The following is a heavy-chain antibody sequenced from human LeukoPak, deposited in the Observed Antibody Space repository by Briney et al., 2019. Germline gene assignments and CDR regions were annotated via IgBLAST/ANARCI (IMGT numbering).Heavy chain of an antibody. J-gene: IGHJ1*01. CDR1: GGSISSSSYY. V-gene: IGHV4-39*07. Sequence: SETLSLTCTVSGGSISSSSYYWGWIRQPPGKGLEWIGSIYYSGSTNYNPSLKSRVTMSVDTSKNQFSLKLSSVAAADTAVYYCARSDSSWSAEYFQHWGQGTLVTVSS. D-gene: IGHD6-13*01. CDR3: ARSDSSWSAEYFQH. CDR2: IYYSGST.